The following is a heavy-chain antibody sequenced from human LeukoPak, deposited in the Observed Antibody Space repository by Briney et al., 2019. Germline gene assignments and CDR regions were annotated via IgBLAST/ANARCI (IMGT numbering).Heavy chain of an antibody. Sequence: SETLSLTCTVSGGSISSSSYYWGWIRQPPGKGLEWIGSIYHSGSTYYNPSLKSRVTISVDTSKNQFSLKLSSVTAADTAVYYCARDQGGNYFNWGQGTLVTVSS. V-gene: IGHV4-39*07. CDR3: ARDQGGNYFN. CDR1: GGSISSSSYY. D-gene: IGHD1-7*01. CDR2: IYHSGST. J-gene: IGHJ4*02.